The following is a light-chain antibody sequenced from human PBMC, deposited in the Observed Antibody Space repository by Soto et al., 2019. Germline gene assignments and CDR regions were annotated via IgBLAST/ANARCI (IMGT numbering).Light chain of an antibody. CDR1: QSVGSY. V-gene: IGKV3-11*01. J-gene: IGKJ2*01. Sequence: EIVLTQSPATLSLSPGERATLSCRASQSVGSYLAWYQQKPDQAPRLLIYEASSRATGIPARFSGSGSGTDFTLTISSLEPEDFAVYYCQQYNSWPPLYTFGQGTKLEIK. CDR3: QQYNSWPPLYT. CDR2: EAS.